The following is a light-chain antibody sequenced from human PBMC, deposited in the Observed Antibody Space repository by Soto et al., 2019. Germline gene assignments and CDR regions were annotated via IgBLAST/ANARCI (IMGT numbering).Light chain of an antibody. CDR1: NIERKK. CDR3: QVWDSYTVL. V-gene: IGLV3-9*01. J-gene: IGLJ2*01. CDR2: GHA. Sequence: SYELTQPLSVSVALGQTANISCGGDNIERKKVHWYQQKPGQAPMVVIYGHADRPSAIPERFSASNSGNTATLTITRAQVGDEADYYCQVWDSYTVLFGGGTKLTVL.